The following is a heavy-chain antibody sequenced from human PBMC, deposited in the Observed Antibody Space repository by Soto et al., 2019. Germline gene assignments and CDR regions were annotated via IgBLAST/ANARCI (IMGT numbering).Heavy chain of an antibody. CDR1: GVSGFTFSKYA. CDR2: IGGTGGFVT. CDR3: AKFGASGSYFQFDY. J-gene: IGHJ4*02. D-gene: IGHD3-10*01. Sequence: GGSLRLSCAASGVSGFTFSKYAMSWVRQAPGKGLEWVSTIGGTGGFVTYYADSVKGRFTISRYNSKNTLYLQMDNLRAEDTAHYFCAKFGASGSYFQFDYWGPGTLVTVSS. V-gene: IGHV3-23*01.